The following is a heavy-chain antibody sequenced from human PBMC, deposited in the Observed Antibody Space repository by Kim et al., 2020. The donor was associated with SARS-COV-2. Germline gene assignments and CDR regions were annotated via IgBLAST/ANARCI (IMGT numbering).Heavy chain of an antibody. V-gene: IGHV1-46*01. CDR3: ARDVRPTYYDILGEGYFDY. J-gene: IGHJ4*02. D-gene: IGHD3-9*01. Sequence: GRVTMTRDTSTSTVYMELSSLRSEDTAVYYCARDVRPTYYDILGEGYFDYWGQGTLVTVSS.